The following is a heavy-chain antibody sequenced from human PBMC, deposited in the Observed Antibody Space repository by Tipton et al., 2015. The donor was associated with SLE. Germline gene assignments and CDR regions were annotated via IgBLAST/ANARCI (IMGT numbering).Heavy chain of an antibody. V-gene: IGHV4-4*02. J-gene: IGHJ6*03. CDR1: GGSIYSSNW. CDR2: VYYSGTT. D-gene: IGHD3-10*01. CDR3: ARGWFGESGPYYMDV. Sequence: TLSLTCAVSGGSIYSSNWWNWVRLPPGKGLEWIGSVYYSGTTYYNSSLKSRVTMSVDTSKNQFSLGLNSVTAADTAVYYCARGWFGESGPYYMDVWGKGTTVTVSS.